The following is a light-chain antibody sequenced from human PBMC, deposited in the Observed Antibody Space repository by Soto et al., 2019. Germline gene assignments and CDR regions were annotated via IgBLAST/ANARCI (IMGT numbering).Light chain of an antibody. Sequence: EIVMTQSPATLSVSPGERATLSCRASQSVSSNLAWYQQKPRQTPKLLIYVASTRATGIPASFRGSGSGTEFTLTISSLQSEDFAVYYCQQYNVWPLTFGGGTKVDFK. CDR1: QSVSSN. J-gene: IGKJ4*01. CDR3: QQYNVWPLT. V-gene: IGKV3-15*01. CDR2: VAS.